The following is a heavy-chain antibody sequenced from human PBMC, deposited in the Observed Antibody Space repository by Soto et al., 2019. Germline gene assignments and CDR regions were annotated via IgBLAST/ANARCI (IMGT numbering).Heavy chain of an antibody. Sequence: QVQLVQSGAEVKKPGASVKVSCKASGYTFTSFGIHWVRQAPGQGLEWMGWISAYNANTDDAQNLQGRVTMTTDTSTSTDYMELRSLRSDDTAVYYCARGRDYDSSGLGYWGQGTLVTVSS. CDR3: ARGRDYDSSGLGY. V-gene: IGHV1-18*01. CDR2: ISAYNANT. D-gene: IGHD3-22*01. CDR1: GYTFTSFG. J-gene: IGHJ4*02.